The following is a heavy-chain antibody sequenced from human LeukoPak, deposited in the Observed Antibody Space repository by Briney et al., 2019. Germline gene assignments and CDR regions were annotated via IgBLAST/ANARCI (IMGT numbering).Heavy chain of an antibody. CDR2: IHFDGSNR. V-gene: IGHV3-30*02. Sequence: GGSLRLSCAASEFTFSTYGMHWVRQAPGTGLECVAYIHFDGSNRHYIDSVKGRFTISRDNSENTLYLQMNSLRPEDTAVYYCAKDRGDFPHYFDYWGQGTLVTVSS. J-gene: IGHJ4*02. CDR1: EFTFSTYG. CDR3: AKDRGDFPHYFDY. D-gene: IGHD3-10*01.